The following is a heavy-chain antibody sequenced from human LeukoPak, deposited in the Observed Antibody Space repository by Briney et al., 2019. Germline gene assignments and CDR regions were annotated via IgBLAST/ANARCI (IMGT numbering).Heavy chain of an antibody. Sequence: GRSLRLSCATFGFTFRHYPMHWVRQAPGKGLEWLAATSFDGKIEHYAESVRGRFNISRDNSANILFLHLNGLTPEDTALYYCAREKSLRLTYWGQGQLVAVSS. CDR3: AREKSLRLTY. CDR2: TSFDGKIE. J-gene: IGHJ4*02. CDR1: GFTFRHYP. V-gene: IGHV3-30*04.